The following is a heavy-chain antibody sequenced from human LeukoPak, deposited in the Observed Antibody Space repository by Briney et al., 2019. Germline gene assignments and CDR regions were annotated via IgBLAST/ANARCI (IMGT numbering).Heavy chain of an antibody. D-gene: IGHD3-3*01. CDR3: ARDSYDFWSGYYATHDYYYYMDV. J-gene: IGHJ6*03. CDR2: IIPTLGIA. CDR1: GGTFSSYT. V-gene: IGHV1-69*04. Sequence: ASVKVSCKASGGTFSSYTISWVRQAPGQGLEWMGRIIPTLGIANYAQKFQGRVTITADKSTSTAYMELSSLRSEDTAVYYCARDSYDFWSGYYATHDYYYYMDVWGKGTTVTVSS.